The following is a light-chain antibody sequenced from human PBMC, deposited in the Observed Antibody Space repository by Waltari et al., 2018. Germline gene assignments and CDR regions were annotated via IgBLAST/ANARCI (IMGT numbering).Light chain of an antibody. Sequence: EIVMTQSPATLSVSPGERATLSCRASQSVSSNLAWYQQKPGQAPGLLIYGASTSATGIPARFRGSGSGTEFTLTISSLQSEDFAVYYCQQYNNWPPYTFGQGTKLEIK. CDR1: QSVSSN. CDR3: QQYNNWPPYT. CDR2: GAS. V-gene: IGKV3-15*01. J-gene: IGKJ2*01.